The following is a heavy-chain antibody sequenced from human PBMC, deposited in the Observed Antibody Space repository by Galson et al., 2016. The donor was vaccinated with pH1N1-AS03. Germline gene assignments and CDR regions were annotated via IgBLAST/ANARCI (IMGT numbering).Heavy chain of an antibody. Sequence: SVKVSCKVSGYTFTDLSMQWVRQAPGEGLDWMGGFDPDNTETVYAQKFQGRVTMTGDTSTDTAYMELSSLISGDTAKYYFVTTAYAFGLGSVDAFDVWGQGTKVTVSS. CDR3: VTTAYAFGLGSVDAFDV. CDR1: GYTFTDLS. J-gene: IGHJ3*01. CDR2: FDPDNTET. V-gene: IGHV1-24*01. D-gene: IGHD3-16*01.